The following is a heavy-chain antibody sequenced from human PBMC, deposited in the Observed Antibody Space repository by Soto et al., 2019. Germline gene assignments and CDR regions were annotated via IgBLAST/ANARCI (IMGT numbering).Heavy chain of an antibody. CDR3: AKVSISKSSAVTFDS. Sequence: QVQLVESGGGMVQPGRSLRLSCTVSGFTFSTYDMHWVRQAPGKGLEWVAVVSYDAGYKNYADSVKGRFTISRDNSKNTLYLPMNGLRPEDTAVYYCAKVSISKSSAVTFDSWGQGTLVTVSS. D-gene: IGHD2-15*01. J-gene: IGHJ4*02. CDR1: GFTFSTYD. V-gene: IGHV3-30*18. CDR2: VSYDAGYK.